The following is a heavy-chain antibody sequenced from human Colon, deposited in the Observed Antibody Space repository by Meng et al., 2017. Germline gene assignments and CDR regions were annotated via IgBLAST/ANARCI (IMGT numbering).Heavy chain of an antibody. CDR2: MGDGGYI. D-gene: IGHD5-18*01. J-gene: IGHJ4*02. Sequence: GGSLRLPGAGSGFTFRTYSMNWARQAPGQGLEWVASMGDGGYIYYADSVEGRFTISRDNAKSSLYLPMNSLRAEDTAVYYCARVRGSNSYGDGDYWGQGNLVNVSS. CDR1: GFTFRTYS. V-gene: IGHV3-21*01. CDR3: ARVRGSNSYGDGDY.